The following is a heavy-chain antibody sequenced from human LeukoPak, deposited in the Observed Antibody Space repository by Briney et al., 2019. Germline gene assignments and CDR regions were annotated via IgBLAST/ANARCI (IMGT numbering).Heavy chain of an antibody. CDR2: MWYDGSNK. CDR1: GFTFSSYG. Sequence: PGGSLRLSCAASGFTFSSYGMHWVRQAPGKGLEWVAVMWYDGSNKYYADSVKGRFTISRDNSKNTLYLQMNSLRAEDTAVYYCARDSRSPDAFDIWGQGTMVTVSS. CDR3: ARDSRSPDAFDI. V-gene: IGHV3-33*01. J-gene: IGHJ3*02.